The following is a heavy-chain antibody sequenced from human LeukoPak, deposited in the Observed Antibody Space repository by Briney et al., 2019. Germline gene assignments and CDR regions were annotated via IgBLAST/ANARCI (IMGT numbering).Heavy chain of an antibody. Sequence: GGSLRLSCAASGFIFSTYWMTWVRQAPGKGLEWVATIKYDGDEKFYVDSVTGRFTISRDNAKNSPYLQMNSLTAEDTAVYYCVRESFSRGDFNWGQGTLVSVSS. CDR2: IKYDGDEK. CDR1: GFIFSTYW. CDR3: VRESFSRGDFN. V-gene: IGHV3-7*01. D-gene: IGHD7-27*01. J-gene: IGHJ4*02.